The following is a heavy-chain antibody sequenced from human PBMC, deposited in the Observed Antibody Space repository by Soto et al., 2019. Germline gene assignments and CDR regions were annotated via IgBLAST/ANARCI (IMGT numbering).Heavy chain of an antibody. Sequence: SETLSLTCAVYGGSFSGYYWSWIRQPPGKGLEWIGEINHSGSTNYNPSLKSRVTISVDTSKNQFSLKLSSVTAADTAVYYCERGTAYYDFWSGYQHHNWFDHWGQGTLVTVSS. D-gene: IGHD3-3*01. J-gene: IGHJ5*02. CDR2: INHSGST. V-gene: IGHV4-34*01. CDR1: GGSFSGYY. CDR3: ERGTAYYDFWSGYQHHNWFDH.